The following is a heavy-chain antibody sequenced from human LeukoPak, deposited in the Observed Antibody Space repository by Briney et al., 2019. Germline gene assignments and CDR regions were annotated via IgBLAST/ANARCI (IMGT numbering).Heavy chain of an antibody. CDR2: IQSDGGEK. CDR1: EMTLSTSW. D-gene: IGHD3-10*01. Sequence: PGGSLRLSCEASEMTLSTSWMSWVRQAPGKGLEWVANIQSDGGEKYYVDSVKGRFTASREYGKKSMYLLMTSLRVEDTAVYYCARIYYYGMDIWGQGTTVTVSS. J-gene: IGHJ6*02. CDR3: ARIYYYGMDI. V-gene: IGHV3-7*01.